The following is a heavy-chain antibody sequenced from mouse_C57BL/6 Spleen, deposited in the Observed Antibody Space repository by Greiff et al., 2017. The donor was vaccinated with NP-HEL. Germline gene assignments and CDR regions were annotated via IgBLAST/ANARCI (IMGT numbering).Heavy chain of an antibody. CDR1: GFSLTSYG. J-gene: IGHJ1*03. D-gene: IGHD1-1*01. V-gene: IGHV2-5*01. CDR2: IWRGGST. CDR3: AKSYGSRDWYFDV. Sequence: QVQLKESGPGLVQPSQSLSITCTVSGFSLTSYGVHWVRQSPGKGLEWLGVIWRGGSTDYNAAFMSRLSITKDNSKSQVFFKMNSLQADDTAIYYCAKSYGSRDWYFDVWGTGTTVTVSS.